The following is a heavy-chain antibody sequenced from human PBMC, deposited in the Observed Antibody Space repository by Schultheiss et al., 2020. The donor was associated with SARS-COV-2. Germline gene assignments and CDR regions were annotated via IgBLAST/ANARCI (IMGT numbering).Heavy chain of an antibody. CDR3: ARDGFEGVVPAAMGVYYYYYMDV. Sequence: GGSLRLSCVASGFTFSSYWMHWVRQAPGKGLVWVSRIKSDGRSTSYADSVKGRFTISRDNAKNTLYLQMNSLRVEDTAVYYCARDGFEGVVPAAMGVYYYYYMDVWGKGTTVTVSS. V-gene: IGHV3-74*01. J-gene: IGHJ6*03. CDR1: GFTFSSYW. D-gene: IGHD2-2*01. CDR2: IKSDGRST.